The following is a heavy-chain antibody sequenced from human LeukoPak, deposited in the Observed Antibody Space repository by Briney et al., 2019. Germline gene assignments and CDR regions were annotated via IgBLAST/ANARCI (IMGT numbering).Heavy chain of an antibody. V-gene: IGHV3-11*05. J-gene: IGHJ1*01. CDR2: IISSSTYT. Sequence: SGGSLRLSCAASGFTFSGYHMTWIRQAPGNGLEWVSYIISSSTYTNYADSVKGRFTISRDNAKNSLYLQMNSLRAEDTAVYYCARGIYFQHWGQGTLVTVSS. CDR3: ARGIYFQH. CDR1: GFTFSGYH.